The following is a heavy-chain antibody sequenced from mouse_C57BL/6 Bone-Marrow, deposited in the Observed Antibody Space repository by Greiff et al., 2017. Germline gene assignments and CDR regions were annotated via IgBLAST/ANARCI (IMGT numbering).Heavy chain of an antibody. D-gene: IGHD2-3*01. Sequence: VKLMESGAELARPGASVKLSCKASGYTFTSYGISWVKQRTGQGLEWIGEIYPRSGNTYYNEKFKGKATLTADKSSSTAYMELRSLTSEDSAVYFGARYEDGYYWFAYWGQGTLVTVSA. CDR1: GYTFTSYG. CDR3: ARYEDGYYWFAY. J-gene: IGHJ3*01. V-gene: IGHV1-81*01. CDR2: IYPRSGNT.